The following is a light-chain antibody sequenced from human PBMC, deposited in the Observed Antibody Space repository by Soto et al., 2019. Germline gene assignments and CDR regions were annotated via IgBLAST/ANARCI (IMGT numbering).Light chain of an antibody. CDR2: DAS. J-gene: IGKJ1*01. CDR1: QSMNDW. Sequence: DIRMTQSPSTLSASVGDRVSITCRASQSMNDWLSGYQQKPGKAPKVLIYDASRSQRGVSSRVSGSGSGTVFTLAIGGMRPNELANYYWLRYNGFSQTCGQGTKMEL. V-gene: IGKV1-5*01. CDR3: LRYNGFSQT.